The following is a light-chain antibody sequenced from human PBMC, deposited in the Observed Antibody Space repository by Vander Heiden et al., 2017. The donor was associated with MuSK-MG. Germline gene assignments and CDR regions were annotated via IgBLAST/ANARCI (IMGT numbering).Light chain of an antibody. CDR1: SSNIGAGYD. J-gene: IGLJ2*01. V-gene: IGLV1-40*01. CDR2: GNN. CDR3: QSYDSSLSGYVV. Sequence: SVLPQPPSVSGAPGQSVTISCTGSSSNIGAGYDVHWYQQLPGTAPKLLIYGNNNRPSGVPDRFSGSKSGTSASLAITGLQAEDEADYYCQSYDSSLSGYVVFGGGTKLTVL.